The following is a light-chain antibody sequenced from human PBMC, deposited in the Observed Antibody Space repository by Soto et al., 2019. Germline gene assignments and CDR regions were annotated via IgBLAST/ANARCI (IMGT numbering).Light chain of an antibody. Sequence: EIVMTQSPATLSVSPGDRVTLSCWASQSISSNLAWYQQKRGQAPRILIYGASTRYTGIPGRFSGSGSGTEFPLTISNLQSEDFAVYYCQQYNNWPRTFGQGTRVEIK. J-gene: IGKJ1*01. V-gene: IGKV3-15*01. CDR3: QQYNNWPRT. CDR2: GAS. CDR1: QSISSN.